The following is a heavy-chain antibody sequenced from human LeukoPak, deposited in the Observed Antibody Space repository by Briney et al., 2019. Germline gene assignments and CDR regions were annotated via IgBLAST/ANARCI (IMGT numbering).Heavy chain of an antibody. CDR1: GYTFTGYY. D-gene: IGHD6-13*01. CDR2: INPNSGGT. J-gene: IGHJ5*02. Sequence: ASVKVSCKASGYTFTGYYMHWVRQAPGQGLEWMGWINPNSGGTNYAQKFQGWVTMTRDTSISTAYMELSRLRSDDTAVYYCARGDIAAAGTGFDPWGQGTLVTVSS. V-gene: IGHV1-2*04. CDR3: ARGDIAAAGTGFDP.